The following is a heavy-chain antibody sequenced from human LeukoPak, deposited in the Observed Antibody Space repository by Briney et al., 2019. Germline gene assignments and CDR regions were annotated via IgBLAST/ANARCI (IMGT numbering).Heavy chain of an antibody. J-gene: IGHJ3*02. CDR3: ARIDVPVAEDAFDI. D-gene: IGHD6-19*01. Sequence: PGESLKISSQGSGYSFTSYWSGWVRQMPGRGLEWMGIIYPGDSDTRYSPSFQGQVTISADKSISTAYLQWSSLKASDTAMYYCARIDVPVAEDAFDIWGQGTMVTVSS. CDR1: GYSFTSYW. CDR2: IYPGDSDT. V-gene: IGHV5-51*01.